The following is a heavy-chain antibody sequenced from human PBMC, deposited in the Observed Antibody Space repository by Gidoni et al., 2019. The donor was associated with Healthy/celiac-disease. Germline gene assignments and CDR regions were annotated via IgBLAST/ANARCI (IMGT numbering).Heavy chain of an antibody. Sequence: SYATAYAASVKGRFIVSRDDSKNTAYLQMNSLKTEDTAVYYCTSLSPQQLVSFGYWGQGTLVTVSS. V-gene: IGHV3-73*01. J-gene: IGHJ4*02. D-gene: IGHD6-13*01. CDR3: TSLSPQQLVSFGY. CDR2: SYAT.